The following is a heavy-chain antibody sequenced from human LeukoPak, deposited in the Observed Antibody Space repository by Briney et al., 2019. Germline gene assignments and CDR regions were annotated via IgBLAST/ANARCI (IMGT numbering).Heavy chain of an antibody. D-gene: IGHD3-3*01. Sequence: GSLRLSCAASGFTFSSYAMSWVRQAPGKGLEWVSAISGSGGSTYYADSVKGLFTISRDNSKNTLYLQMNSLRAEDTAVYYCAPSPLTIFGGLPGHFDYWGQGTLVIVSS. CDR3: APSPLTIFGGLPGHFDY. J-gene: IGHJ4*02. CDR1: GFTFSSYA. V-gene: IGHV3-23*01. CDR2: ISGSGGST.